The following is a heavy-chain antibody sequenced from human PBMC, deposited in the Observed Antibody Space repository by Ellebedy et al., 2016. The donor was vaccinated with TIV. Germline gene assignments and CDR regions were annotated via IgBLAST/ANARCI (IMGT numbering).Heavy chain of an antibody. CDR1: GGSISSGGYS. CDR2: IHYSGST. D-gene: IGHD2-2*01. CDR3: ARVPHCGTACYAGGHNFDY. Sequence: MPSETLSLTCTVSGGSISSGGYSWSWIRQLPGKGLEWIGYIHYSGSTHYNPSLKSRVTISVDTSKNQFSLQLSSVTAADTAVYYCARVPHCGTACYAGGHNFDYWGQGTLVTVSS. V-gene: IGHV4-30-4*08. J-gene: IGHJ4*02.